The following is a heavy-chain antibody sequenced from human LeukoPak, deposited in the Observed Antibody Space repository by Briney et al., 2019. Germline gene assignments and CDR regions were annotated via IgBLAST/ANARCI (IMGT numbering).Heavy chain of an antibody. Sequence: HPGGSLRLSCAASGFTFSSYWMHWVRQAPGKGLVWVSRINSDGSSATYADSVKGRFTISRDNAKNALYLQMNSLRAEDTAVYYCAPTRGSSSWPFDYWGQGTLVTVSS. CDR1: GFTFSSYW. J-gene: IGHJ4*02. D-gene: IGHD6-13*01. CDR2: INSDGSSA. CDR3: APTRGSSSWPFDY. V-gene: IGHV3-74*01.